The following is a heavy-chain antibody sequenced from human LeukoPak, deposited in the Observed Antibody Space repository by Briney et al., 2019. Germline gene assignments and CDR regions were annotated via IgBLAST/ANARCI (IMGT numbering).Heavy chain of an antibody. CDR1: GFTFSSYA. D-gene: IGHD2-2*02. J-gene: IGHJ4*02. CDR2: ISSNGGST. CDR3: ARSCSSTSCYSAY. V-gene: IGHV3-64*01. Sequence: GGSLRLSCAASGFTFSSYAMHWVRQAPGKGLEYVSAISSNGGSTYYANSVKGRFTISRDNSRNTLYLQMGSLRAEDMTVYYCARSCSSTSCYSAYWGQGILVTVSS.